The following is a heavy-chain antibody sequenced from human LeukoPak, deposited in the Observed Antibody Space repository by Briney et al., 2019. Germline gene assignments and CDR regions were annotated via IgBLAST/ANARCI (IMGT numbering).Heavy chain of an antibody. CDR3: ARVMVRGVITKYNWFDP. CDR2: INHSGST. J-gene: IGHJ5*02. CDR1: GGSFSGYY. Sequence: PSETLSLTCAVYGGSFSGYYWSWIRQPPGKGLEWIGEINHSGSTNYNPSLKSRVTISVDTSKNQFSLKLSSVTAADTAVYYCARVMVRGVITKYNWFDPWGQGTLVTVSS. D-gene: IGHD3-10*01. V-gene: IGHV4-34*01.